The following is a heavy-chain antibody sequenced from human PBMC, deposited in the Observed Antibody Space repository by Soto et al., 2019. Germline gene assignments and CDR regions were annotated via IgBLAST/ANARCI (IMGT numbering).Heavy chain of an antibody. CDR2: IYYSGST. D-gene: IGHD3-9*01. CDR3: ASSRGNYDILTGYYNLFDY. J-gene: IGHJ4*02. Sequence: SETLSLTCTVSGGSISSGDYYWSWIRQPPGKGLEWIGYIYYSGSTYYNPSLKSRVTISVDTSKNQFSLKLSSVTAADTAVYYCASSRGNYDILTGYYNLFDYWGQGTLVTVSS. V-gene: IGHV4-30-4*01. CDR1: GGSISSGDYY.